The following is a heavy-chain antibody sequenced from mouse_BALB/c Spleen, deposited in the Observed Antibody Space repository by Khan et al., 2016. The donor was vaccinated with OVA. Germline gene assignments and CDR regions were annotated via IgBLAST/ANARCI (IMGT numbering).Heavy chain of an antibody. Sequence: QVQLQQSGAELVKAGASVKMSCKASGYTFTSYWMHWVKQRLGQGLEWFAETNPTNGRTHYNEKFKSKATLTVDKSSSTAYMLLSGPTFEDSAVYYGARIKKIVATYFDYWGQGTTLTVSS. D-gene: IGHD1-1*01. CDR3: ARIKKIVATYFDY. CDR1: GYTFTSYW. CDR2: TNPTNGRT. V-gene: IGHV1S81*02. J-gene: IGHJ2*01.